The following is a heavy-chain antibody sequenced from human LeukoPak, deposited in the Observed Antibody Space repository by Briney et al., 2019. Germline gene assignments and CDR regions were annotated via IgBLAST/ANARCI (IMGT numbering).Heavy chain of an antibody. CDR3: ARRRYYDSTGYLD. Sequence: PSETLSLTCTISGGFISSSSYYWGWIRQPPGKGLEWIGDIYYTASTYYNASLKSRVSISIDTSNNHFSLKLSSVTAADTALYYCARRRYYDSTGYLDWGQGTLVTVSS. V-gene: IGHV4-39*02. D-gene: IGHD3-22*01. J-gene: IGHJ1*01. CDR1: GGFISSSSYY. CDR2: IYYTAST.